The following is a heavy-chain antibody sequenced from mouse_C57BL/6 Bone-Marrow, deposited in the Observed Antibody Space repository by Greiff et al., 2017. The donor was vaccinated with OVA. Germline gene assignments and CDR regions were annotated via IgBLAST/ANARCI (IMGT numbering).Heavy chain of an antibody. CDR3: ARIGFITTVVEVFFYYAMDY. CDR2: IWWDDDK. CDR1: GFSLSTFGMG. Sequence: QVTLKVSGPGILQPSQTLSLTCSFSGFSLSTFGMGVGWIRQPSGKGLEWLAHIWWDDDKYYNPALKSRLTISKDTSKNRVFLKIANVDTADTATYYCARIGFITTVVEVFFYYAMDYWGQGTSVTVSS. J-gene: IGHJ4*01. D-gene: IGHD1-1*01. V-gene: IGHV8-8*01.